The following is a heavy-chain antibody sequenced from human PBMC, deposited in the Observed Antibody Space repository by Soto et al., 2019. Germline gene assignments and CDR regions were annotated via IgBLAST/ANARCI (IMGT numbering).Heavy chain of an antibody. Sequence: GGSLRLSCAASGFTFSSYAMSWVRQAPGKGLEWVSAISGSGGSTYYADSVKGRFTISRDNSKNTLYLQMNSLRAEDTAVYYCAKDPPDYSNYVYYYYYYMDVWGKGTTVTVSS. CDR1: GFTFSSYA. CDR2: ISGSGGST. V-gene: IGHV3-23*01. CDR3: AKDPPDYSNYVYYYYYYMDV. D-gene: IGHD4-4*01. J-gene: IGHJ6*03.